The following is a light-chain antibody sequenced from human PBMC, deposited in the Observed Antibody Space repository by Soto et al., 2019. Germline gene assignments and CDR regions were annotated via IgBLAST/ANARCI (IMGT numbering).Light chain of an antibody. V-gene: IGLV1-44*01. CDR1: SSSIGSNT. J-gene: IGLJ1*01. CDR2: SNN. CDR3: AAWDDSLNGYV. Sequence: QSALTQPPSASGTPGQRVTISCSGSSSSIGSNTVNWYQQIPGTAPKLLLYSNNQRPSGVPDRFSGSKSGTSASLAISGLLSEDEADYYCAAWDDSLNGYVFGIGTKVTVL.